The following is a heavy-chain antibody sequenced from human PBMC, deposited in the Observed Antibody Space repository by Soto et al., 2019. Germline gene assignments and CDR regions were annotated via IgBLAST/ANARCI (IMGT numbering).Heavy chain of an antibody. CDR3: AKGDNIGPTTGYAFDP. D-gene: IGHD5-12*01. CDR2: TYFRSKWYN. CDR1: GDSVSSNTAS. Sequence: PSQTRSLTCAISGDSVSSNTASWNWIRQSPSRGLEWLGRTYFRSKWYNDYAVSVKSRIIINPDTSNNQFSLQLNSVTPEDTAVYFCAKGDNIGPTTGYAFDPWGQGIMVTVSS. J-gene: IGHJ5*02. V-gene: IGHV6-1*01.